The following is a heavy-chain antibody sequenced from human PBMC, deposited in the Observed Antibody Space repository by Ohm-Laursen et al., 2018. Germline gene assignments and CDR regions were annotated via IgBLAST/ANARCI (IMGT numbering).Heavy chain of an antibody. CDR3: AKDDYDRVSSGYYFDY. V-gene: IGHV3-21*01. CDR2: ISSTSNHI. D-gene: IGHD3-10*02. CDR1: GFTFSSYS. J-gene: IGHJ4*02. Sequence: SLRLFCAASGFTFSSYSMNWVRQAPGKGLEWVASISSTSNHIHYVDSVWGRFTISRDNAENSLYLEMNSLRVEDTAVYYCAKDDYDRVSSGYYFDYWGQGTLVSVSS.